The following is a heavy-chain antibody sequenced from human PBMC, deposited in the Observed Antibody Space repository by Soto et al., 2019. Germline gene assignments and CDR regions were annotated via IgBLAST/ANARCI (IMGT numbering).Heavy chain of an antibody. Sequence: EVQLVESGGGLVQPGGSLRLSCAASGFTVSSNYMSWVRQAPGKGLEWVSVIYSGGSTYYADSVKGRFTISRHNSKNTVYPQMNRLRAEDTAVYYCASYGGNSGRYYYYGMDVWGQGTTVTVSS. CDR1: GFTVSSNY. D-gene: IGHD4-17*01. CDR3: ASYGGNSGRYYYYGMDV. J-gene: IGHJ6*02. CDR2: IYSGGST. V-gene: IGHV3-53*04.